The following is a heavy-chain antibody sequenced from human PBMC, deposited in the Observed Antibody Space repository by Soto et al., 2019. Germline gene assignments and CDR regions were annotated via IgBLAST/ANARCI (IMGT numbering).Heavy chain of an antibody. CDR3: ARDRERDAWYEDY. D-gene: IGHD6-13*01. J-gene: IGHJ4*02. CDR1: GFSFSNYA. V-gene: IGHV3-23*01. Sequence: EVQLLESGGDLVQPGGSLRLSCVASGFSFSNYAMSWVRQVPGKGLEWVSVISGRDDSTYYPDSVKGRFTISRDNSKNTLYLQMNSLRAEDTAIYYCARDRERDAWYEDYWGQGTLVTVSS. CDR2: ISGRDDST.